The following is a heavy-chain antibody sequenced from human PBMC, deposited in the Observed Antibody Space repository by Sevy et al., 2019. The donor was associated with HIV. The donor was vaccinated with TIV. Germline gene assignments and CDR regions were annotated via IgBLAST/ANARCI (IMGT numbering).Heavy chain of an antibody. CDR2: ITGSGDNT. CDR3: ASAADYDFWSGYSYFDY. Sequence: GGSLRLSCAASGFTFNNYGLSWVRQAPGKGLEWVSSITGSGDNTYYADSVKGRFTISRDNSKNTLDLQMTSLRAEDTAVYYCASAADYDFWSGYSYFDYWGQGTLVTVSS. V-gene: IGHV3-23*01. CDR1: GFTFNNYG. J-gene: IGHJ4*02. D-gene: IGHD3-3*01.